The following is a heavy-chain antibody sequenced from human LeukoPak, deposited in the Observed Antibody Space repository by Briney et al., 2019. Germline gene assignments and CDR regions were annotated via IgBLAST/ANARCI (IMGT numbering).Heavy chain of an antibody. V-gene: IGHV4-38-2*02. CDR3: AREFSSSSPYYSYYYMDV. CDR1: GYSISSGYY. J-gene: IGHJ6*03. Sequence: SETLSLTCTVSGYSISSGYYWGWIRQPPGKGLEWIGNIYPTGSTYYNPSLKSRVTISGDTSKNQLSLKLTSVTAADTAVYYCAREFSSSSPYYSYYYMDVWGKGTTVTVSS. D-gene: IGHD6-6*01. CDR2: IYPTGST.